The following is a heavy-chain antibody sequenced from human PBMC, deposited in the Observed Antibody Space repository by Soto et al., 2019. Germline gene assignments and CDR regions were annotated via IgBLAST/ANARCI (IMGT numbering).Heavy chain of an antibody. CDR3: ARVRQGCSNTSCYFDP. D-gene: IGHD2-2*01. CDR2: IHHSGST. J-gene: IGHJ5*02. V-gene: IGHV4-4*02. CDR1: GGSISSSNW. Sequence: PSETLSLTCAVSGGSISSSNWWNWVRQPPGKGLEWIGEIHHSGSTNYNPSLKSRVTISVDKSKNQFSLKLNSVTAADTAVYYCARVRQGCSNTSCYFDPWGQGTLVTVSS.